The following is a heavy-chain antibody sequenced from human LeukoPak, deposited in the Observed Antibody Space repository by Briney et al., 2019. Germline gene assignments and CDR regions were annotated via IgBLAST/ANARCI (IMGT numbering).Heavy chain of an antibody. J-gene: IGHJ2*01. D-gene: IGHD1-26*01. CDR1: GYTFTSYD. Sequence: GASVKVSCKASGYTFTSYDINWVRQAPGQGLEWMGRIIPILGIANYAQKFQGRVTITADKSTSTAYMELSSLRSEDTAVYYCARDGSKIRSYLYWYFDLWGRGTLVTVSS. V-gene: IGHV1-69*04. CDR3: ARDGSKIRSYLYWYFDL. CDR2: IIPILGIA.